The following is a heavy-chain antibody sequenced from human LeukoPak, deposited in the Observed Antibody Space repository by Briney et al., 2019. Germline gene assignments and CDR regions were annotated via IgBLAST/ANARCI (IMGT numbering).Heavy chain of an antibody. Sequence: SETLSLTCAVYGENFSIYFYSWIRQPPGKGLEWIGEINHGGSTSYNPSLKSRVTISVDTSKNQFSLRLSSVTAADTAMYYCAGNSGYDVIPLDYWGQGTLVTVSS. V-gene: IGHV4-34*08. CDR1: GENFSIYF. CDR3: AGNSGYDVIPLDY. CDR2: INHGGST. J-gene: IGHJ4*02. D-gene: IGHD5-12*01.